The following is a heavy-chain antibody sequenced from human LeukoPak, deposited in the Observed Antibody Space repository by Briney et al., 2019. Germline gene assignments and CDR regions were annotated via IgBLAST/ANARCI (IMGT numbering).Heavy chain of an antibody. V-gene: IGHV5-51*01. CDR3: ARRLRFAEGAYFDY. J-gene: IGHJ4*02. CDR1: GYSFTRYW. D-gene: IGHD3-16*01. Sequence: GESLKISCKASGYSFTRYWIGWVRQTPGKGLEWVGITYPGDSDTAYSPSFQGQVTISADKSITTAYLQWSSLKASDTGIYYCARRLRFAEGAYFDYWGRGTLVTVSS. CDR2: TYPGDSDT.